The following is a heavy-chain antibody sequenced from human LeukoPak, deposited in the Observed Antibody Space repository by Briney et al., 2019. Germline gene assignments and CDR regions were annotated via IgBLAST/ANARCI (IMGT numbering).Heavy chain of an antibody. D-gene: IGHD1-14*01. CDR3: ARHGTISSESYFDY. Sequence: SQTPSLTCTVSGGSISSGVYYWSWIRQHPGKGLEWIGYIHSSGSTYYDPSLKSRVTISVDTSKNQVSLRLSSVTAADTAVYYCARHGTISSESYFDYWGQGGPVSVSS. V-gene: IGHV4-31*03. CDR2: IHSSGST. CDR1: GGSISSGVYY. J-gene: IGHJ4*02.